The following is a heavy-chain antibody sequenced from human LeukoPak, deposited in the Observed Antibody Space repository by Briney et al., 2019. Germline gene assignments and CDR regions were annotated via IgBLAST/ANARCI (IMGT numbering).Heavy chain of an antibody. CDR3: ARHPSPHQYYYDSSGADY. D-gene: IGHD3-22*01. CDR2: IYTSGST. CDR1: GGSISSYY. Sequence: SETLSLTCTVSGGSISSYYWSWIRQPAGKGLEWIGRIYTSGSTNYNPSLKSRVTMSVDTSKNQFSLKLSSVTAADTAVYYCARHPSPHQYYYDSSGADYWGQGTLVTVSS. V-gene: IGHV4-4*07. J-gene: IGHJ4*02.